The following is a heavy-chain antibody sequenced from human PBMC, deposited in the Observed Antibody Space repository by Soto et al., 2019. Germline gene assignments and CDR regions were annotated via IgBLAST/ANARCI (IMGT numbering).Heavy chain of an antibody. V-gene: IGHV3-15*07. CDR2: IKSRAAGGAI. CDR3: TTDGSFGGVVVAFHL. J-gene: IGHJ3*01. Sequence: EVQMVESGGGLVKPGGSLRLSCAVSGFSFRDAWMNWVRQAPGKGLEWVGRIKSRAAGGAIDYAAPVKGRLTISRDDSEDTLYLQINSLTTEDTAMYYCTTDGSFGGVVVAFHLWGQGTMLSVSS. D-gene: IGHD3-10*01. CDR1: GFSFRDAW.